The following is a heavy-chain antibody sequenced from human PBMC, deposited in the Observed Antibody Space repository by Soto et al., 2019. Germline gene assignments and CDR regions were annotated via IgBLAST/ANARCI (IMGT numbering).Heavy chain of an antibody. CDR1: GASVSSYY. J-gene: IGHJ6*02. D-gene: IGHD3-10*01. V-gene: IGHV4-59*02. CDR2: ILYTGNT. CDR3: ARAAYGSGSYYAPYYYYAMDV. Sequence: QVQLQESGPGLVKPSETLALTCTVSGASVSSYYWSWIRQPPGKGLEWLGYILYTGNTNYNPSLKSRVTMSVDTSTNQVSLKLSAVTAADTAVYFCARAAYGSGSYYAPYYYYAMDVWGQGTTVTVSS.